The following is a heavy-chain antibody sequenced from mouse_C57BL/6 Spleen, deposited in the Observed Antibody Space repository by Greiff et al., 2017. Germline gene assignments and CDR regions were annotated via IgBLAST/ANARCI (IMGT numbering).Heavy chain of an antibody. D-gene: IGHD1-1*01. CDR1: GYTFTSYG. CDR3: ARSDGFYAMDY. J-gene: IGHJ4*01. V-gene: IGHV1-81*01. Sequence: VQLQESGAELARPGASVKLSCKASGYTFTSYGISWVKQRTGQGLEWIGEIYPRSGNTYYNEKFKGKATLTADKSSSTAYMELRSLTSEDSAVYFCARSDGFYAMDYWGQGTSVTVSS. CDR2: IYPRSGNT.